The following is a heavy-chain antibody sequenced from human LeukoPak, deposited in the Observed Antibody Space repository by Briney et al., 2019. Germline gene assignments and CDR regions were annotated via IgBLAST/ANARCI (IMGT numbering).Heavy chain of an antibody. CDR1: GGSISSGGYY. J-gene: IGHJ3*02. Sequence: SQTLSLTCTVSGGSISSGGYYWSWIRQHPGKGLEWIGYIYYSGSTYYNPSLKSRVTISVDTSKNQFSLKLSSVTAADTAVYYCASHYYDSTTDAFDIWGKGQWSPSLQ. CDR3: ASHYYDSTTDAFDI. V-gene: IGHV4-31*03. D-gene: IGHD3-22*01. CDR2: IYYSGST.